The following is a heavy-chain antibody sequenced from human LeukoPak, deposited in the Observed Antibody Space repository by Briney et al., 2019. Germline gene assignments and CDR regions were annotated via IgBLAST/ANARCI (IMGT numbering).Heavy chain of an antibody. J-gene: IGHJ4*02. CDR1: GYTFTNFE. CDR3: ATELRWKDH. D-gene: IGHD4-23*01. Sequence: ASVKVSCKASGYTFTNFEINWVRQATGQGLEWMGWMNPSSGNTGYAQKFRGRVTMTRDTSISTAYMELSSLTSEDTAVYYCATELRWKDHWGQGTLVTVSS. V-gene: IGHV1-8*02. CDR2: MNPSSGNT.